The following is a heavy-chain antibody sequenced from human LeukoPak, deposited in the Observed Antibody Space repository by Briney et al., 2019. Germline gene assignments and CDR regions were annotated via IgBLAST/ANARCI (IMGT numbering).Heavy chain of an antibody. D-gene: IGHD5-12*01. V-gene: IGHV3-9*01. CDR3: AKVGSGYDSWWGSGWFDP. CDR1: GFTFDDYA. J-gene: IGHJ5*02. Sequence: GGSLRLSCAASGFTFDDYAMHWVRQAPGKGLEWVSGISWNSGSIGYADSVKGRFTISRDNAKNSLHLQMNSLRAEDTALYYCAKVGSGYDSWWGSGWFDPWGQGTLVTVSS. CDR2: ISWNSGSI.